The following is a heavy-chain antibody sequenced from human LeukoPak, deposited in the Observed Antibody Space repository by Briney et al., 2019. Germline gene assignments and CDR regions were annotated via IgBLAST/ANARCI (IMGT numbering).Heavy chain of an antibody. V-gene: IGHV5-51*01. CDR3: ARGPRWYFDL. CDR1: GYSVTSSW. CDR2: IYPGDSDT. Sequence: GESLQISCRASGYSVTSSWIAWVRQMPGKGLEWMGIIYPGDSDTRYSPSFQGQVTISADKSNSTAFLQWSSLKAADTAMYYCARGPRWYFDLWGRGTLVTVSS. J-gene: IGHJ2*01.